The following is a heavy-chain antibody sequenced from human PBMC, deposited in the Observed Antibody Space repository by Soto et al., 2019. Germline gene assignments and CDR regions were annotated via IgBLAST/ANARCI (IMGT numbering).Heavy chain of an antibody. V-gene: IGHV3-30*18. D-gene: IGHD2-2*01. CDR3: AKGPAIVLVPAAMNYYYGMDV. J-gene: IGHJ6*02. Sequence: PGGSLRLSCAASGFTFSNYWMHWVRQVPGQGLVWVAVISYDGSNKYYADSVKGRFTISRDNSKNTLYLQMNSLRAEDTAVYYCAKGPAIVLVPAAMNYYYGMDVWGQGTTVTVSS. CDR2: ISYDGSNK. CDR1: GFTFSNYW.